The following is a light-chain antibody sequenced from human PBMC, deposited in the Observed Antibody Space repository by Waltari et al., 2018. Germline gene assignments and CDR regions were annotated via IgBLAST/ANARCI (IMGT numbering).Light chain of an antibody. CDR2: DVT. Sequence: QSALTQPASVSGSPGQSITISCTGTSSHVGTYDSVSWYQKHPGKATKLMIYDVTKRPSGIANRFSGSKSGNTASLTISGLQAEDEADYYCSSYTTSSTVYVFGTGTKVTVL. CDR1: SSHVGTYDS. V-gene: IGLV2-14*03. CDR3: SSYTTSSTVYV. J-gene: IGLJ1*01.